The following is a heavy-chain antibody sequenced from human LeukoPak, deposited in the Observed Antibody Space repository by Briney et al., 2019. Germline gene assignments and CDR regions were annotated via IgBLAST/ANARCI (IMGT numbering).Heavy chain of an antibody. D-gene: IGHD3-22*01. CDR1: GYTFTSYG. CDR2: ISAYNGNT. Sequence: ASVKVSCRASGYTFTSYGISWVRQAPGQGLEWMRWISAYNGNTNYAQKLQGRVTMTTDTSTSTAYMELRSLRSDDTAVYYCARDVYFYDSSGPGVQDWFDPWGQGTLVTVSS. CDR3: ARDVYFYDSSGPGVQDWFDP. V-gene: IGHV1-18*01. J-gene: IGHJ5*02.